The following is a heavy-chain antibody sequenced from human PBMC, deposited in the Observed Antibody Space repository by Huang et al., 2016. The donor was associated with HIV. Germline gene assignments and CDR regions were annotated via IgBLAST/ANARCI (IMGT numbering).Heavy chain of an antibody. CDR3: VRVRRVMDTYCVADCSTLEAFDI. J-gene: IGHJ3*02. V-gene: IGHV7-4-1*02. Sequence: QVQLVQSGSELKKPGASVKVSCKASGYTFTNYGVHWVRQAPGQGLGWMGLNNTDTGKPRYAQGLTGRFVFSLDTSVNTAYLQISSLKAADSAIYYCVRVRRVMDTYCVADCSTLEAFDIWGQGTVVTVS. CDR2: NNTDTGKP. D-gene: IGHD2-21*02. CDR1: GYTFTNYG.